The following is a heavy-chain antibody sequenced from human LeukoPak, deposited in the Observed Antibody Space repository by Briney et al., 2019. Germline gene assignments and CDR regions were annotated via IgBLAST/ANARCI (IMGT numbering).Heavy chain of an antibody. Sequence: PGGSLRLSCAASGFTFSSYAMSWVRQAPGKGLEWVSAISGSGGSTYYADSVKGRFTISRDNSKNTLYLQMNSLRAEDTAVYYCAKAETKSYGSGSYPFYYWGQGNLVTVSS. J-gene: IGHJ4*02. D-gene: IGHD3-10*01. CDR2: ISGSGGST. CDR1: GFTFSSYA. V-gene: IGHV3-23*01. CDR3: AKAETKSYGSGSYPFYY.